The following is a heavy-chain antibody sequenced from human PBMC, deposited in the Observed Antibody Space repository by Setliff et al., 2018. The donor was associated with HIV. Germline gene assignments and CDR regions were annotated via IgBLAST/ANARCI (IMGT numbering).Heavy chain of an antibody. CDR3: ARSMGFKATTRLDF. CDR2: VFPDDSDT. V-gene: IGHV5-51*01. CDR1: GYSFNTYW. D-gene: IGHD3-10*01. J-gene: IGHJ4*02. Sequence: GESLKISCQGSGYSFNTYWIGWVRQRPGKGLEWMGMVFPDDSDTRYSPSFQGQVSMSADKSINTAYLQWSSLKASDTAVYYCARSMGFKATTRLDFWGPGTLVTVSS.